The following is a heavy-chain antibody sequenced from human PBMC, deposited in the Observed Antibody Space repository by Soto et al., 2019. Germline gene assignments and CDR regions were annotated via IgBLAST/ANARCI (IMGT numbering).Heavy chain of an antibody. CDR1: GGSISSGGYS. Sequence: SETLSLTCAVSGGSISSGGYSWSWIRQPPGKGLEWIGYIYHSGSTYYNPSLKSRVTISVDRSKNQFSLKLSSVTAADTAVYYCARIVMTTETGWFDPWGQGTLVTVSS. CDR2: IYHSGST. V-gene: IGHV4-30-2*01. J-gene: IGHJ5*02. CDR3: ARIVMTTETGWFDP. D-gene: IGHD4-4*01.